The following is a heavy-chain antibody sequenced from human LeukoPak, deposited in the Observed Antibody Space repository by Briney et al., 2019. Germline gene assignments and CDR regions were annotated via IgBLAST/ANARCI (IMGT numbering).Heavy chain of an antibody. CDR2: IIPILGIA. CDR1: GGTFSSYA. Sequence: SVKVSCKASGGTFSSYAINWGRQAPGQGLEWMGRIIPILGIANYAQKFQGRVTITADKSTSTAYMELSSLRSEDTAVYYCASDPPHCSGGSCYSVVVDYWGQGTLVTVSS. V-gene: IGHV1-69*04. CDR3: ASDPPHCSGGSCYSVVVDY. D-gene: IGHD2-15*01. J-gene: IGHJ4*02.